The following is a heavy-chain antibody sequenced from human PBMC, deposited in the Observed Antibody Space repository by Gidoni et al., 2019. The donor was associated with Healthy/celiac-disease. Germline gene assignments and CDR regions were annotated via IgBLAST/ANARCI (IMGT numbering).Heavy chain of an antibody. CDR2: INTNTGNP. CDR3: ARGDWLAPYNWFDP. V-gene: IGHV7-4-1*01. J-gene: IGHJ5*02. Sequence: QVQLVQSGSELKKPGASVKVSCKASGYTFTSYAMNWVRQAPGQGLEWMGWINTNTGNPTYAQGCTGRFVFSLDTSVSTAYLQICSLKAEDTAVYYCARGDWLAPYNWFDPWGQGTLVTVSS. CDR1: GYTFTSYA. D-gene: IGHD6-19*01.